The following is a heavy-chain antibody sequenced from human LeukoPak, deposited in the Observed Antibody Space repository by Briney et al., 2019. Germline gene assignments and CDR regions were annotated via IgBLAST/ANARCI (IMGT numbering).Heavy chain of an antibody. Sequence: PGGSLRLSCAVSGFTFSHAWMSWVRQPPGKGLEWIGEINHSGSTNYNPSLKSRVTISVDTSKNQFSLKLSSVTAADTAVYYCARILYSNNIDYWGQGTLVTVSS. CDR2: INHSGST. CDR3: ARILYSNNIDY. D-gene: IGHD2/OR15-2a*01. V-gene: IGHV4-34*01. CDR1: GFTFSHAW. J-gene: IGHJ4*02.